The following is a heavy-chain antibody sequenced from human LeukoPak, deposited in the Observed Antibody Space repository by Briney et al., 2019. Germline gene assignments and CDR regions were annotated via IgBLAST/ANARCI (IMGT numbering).Heavy chain of an antibody. D-gene: IGHD3-3*01. CDR3: ARGRQLLRFLEWLPTDYYMDV. Sequence: SETLSLTCAVYGGSFSGYYWSWIRQPPGKGLEWIGEINHSGSTNYNPSLKSRVTIPVDTSKNQFSLKLSSVTAADTAVYYCARGRQLLRFLEWLPTDYYMDVWGKGTTVTVSS. CDR2: INHSGST. CDR1: GGSFSGYY. V-gene: IGHV4-34*01. J-gene: IGHJ6*03.